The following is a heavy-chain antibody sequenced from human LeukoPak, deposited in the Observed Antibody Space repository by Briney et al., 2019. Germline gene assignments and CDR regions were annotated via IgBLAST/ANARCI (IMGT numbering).Heavy chain of an antibody. V-gene: IGHV3-23*01. CDR2: ISGSGIGT. CDR1: GFTFSSYA. Sequence: GGSLRLSCTASGFTFSSYAMSWVRQAPGKGLEWVLSISGSGIGTYYADSVKGRFTISRDNSKNTLYLQMNSLRADDTAVYSCAKHYYGSGSYWAGLDYWGQGTLVTVSS. CDR3: AKHYYGSGSYWAGLDY. D-gene: IGHD3-10*01. J-gene: IGHJ4*02.